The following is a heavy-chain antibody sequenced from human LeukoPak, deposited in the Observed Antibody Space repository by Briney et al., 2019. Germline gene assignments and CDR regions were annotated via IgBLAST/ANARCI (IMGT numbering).Heavy chain of an antibody. CDR3: AREHWDCSSTSCFDY. Sequence: RASVKVSCKASGGTFSSYAISWVRQAPGQGLEWMGRIIPIFGTANYAQKFQGRVTITADKSTSTAYMELSSLRSEDTAVYYCAREHWDCSSTSCFDYWGQGTLVTVSS. V-gene: IGHV1-69*06. J-gene: IGHJ4*02. CDR1: GGTFSSYA. CDR2: IIPIFGTA. D-gene: IGHD2-2*01.